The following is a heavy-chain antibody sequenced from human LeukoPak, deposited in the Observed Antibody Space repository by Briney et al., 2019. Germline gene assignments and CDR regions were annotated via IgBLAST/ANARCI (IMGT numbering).Heavy chain of an antibody. D-gene: IGHD2-15*01. CDR3: AREGYCSGGSCYLDAFDI. CDR2: ISAYNGNT. CDR1: GYTFTSYG. Sequence: ASVKVSCKASGYTFTSYGISWVRQAPGQGLEGMGWISAYNGNTNYAQKLQGRVTMTTDTSTSTAYMELRSLRSDDTAVYYCAREGYCSGGSCYLDAFDIWGQGTMVTVSS. J-gene: IGHJ3*02. V-gene: IGHV1-18*01.